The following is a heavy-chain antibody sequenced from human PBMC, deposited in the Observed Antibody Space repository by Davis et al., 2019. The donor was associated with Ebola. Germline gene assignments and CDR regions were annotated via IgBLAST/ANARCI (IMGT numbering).Heavy chain of an antibody. Sequence: GESLKISCAASGFTFSTSFMRWVRQSPERGLECLASIKGDGSDKFYVDSVRGRFTISKDNAKNSLYLQMNSLRAEDTAVYYCARRLRDWSFFDYWGQGTLVTVSS. CDR1: GFTFSTSF. D-gene: IGHD3-9*01. V-gene: IGHV3-7*01. CDR2: IKGDGSDK. J-gene: IGHJ4*02. CDR3: ARRLRDWSFFDY.